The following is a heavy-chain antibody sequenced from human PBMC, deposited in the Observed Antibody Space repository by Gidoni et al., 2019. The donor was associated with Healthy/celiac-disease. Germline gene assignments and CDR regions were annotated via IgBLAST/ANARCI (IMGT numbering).Heavy chain of an antibody. CDR3: ARAAMDHNYYYYGMDV. CDR2: IYTSGST. V-gene: IGHV4-4*07. D-gene: IGHD5-18*01. J-gene: IGHJ6*02. Sequence: QVQLQESGPGLVKPSEPLSLTCTVSGGSISSYYWSWIRQPAGKGLEWIGRIYTSGSTNYNPSLKSRVTMSVDTSKNQFSLKLSSVTAADTAVYYCARAAMDHNYYYYGMDVWGQGTTVTVSS. CDR1: GGSISSYY.